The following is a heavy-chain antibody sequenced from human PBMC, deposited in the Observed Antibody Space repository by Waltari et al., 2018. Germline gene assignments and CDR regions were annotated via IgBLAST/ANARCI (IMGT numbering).Heavy chain of an antibody. D-gene: IGHD6-19*01. CDR2: IYSGGST. CDR3: ARWQQWPVRAFDY. Sequence: EVQLVESGGGLIQPGGSLRLSCAASAFIVRSNYMSWVRQAPGRGLEWVSLIYSGGSTYYADSVKGRFTISRDNSKNTLYLQMDSLSVEDTAVYYCARWQQWPVRAFDYWGQGTLVTVSS. V-gene: IGHV3-53*01. J-gene: IGHJ4*02. CDR1: AFIVRSNY.